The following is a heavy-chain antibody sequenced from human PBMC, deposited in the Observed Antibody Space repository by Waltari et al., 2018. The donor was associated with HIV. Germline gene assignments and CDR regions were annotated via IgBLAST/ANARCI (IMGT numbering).Heavy chain of an antibody. D-gene: IGHD3-3*01. CDR3: ARARLLRFLEGYYYGMDV. V-gene: IGHV1-69*01. CDR1: GGTLSSYA. J-gene: IGHJ6*02. CDR2: IIPIFGTA. Sequence: QVQLVQSGAEVKKPGSSVKVSCKASGGTLSSYAISWVRQAPGQGLEWMGGIIPIFGTANYAQKFQGRVTITADESTSTAYMELSSLRSEDTAVYYCARARLLRFLEGYYYGMDVWGQGTTVTVSS.